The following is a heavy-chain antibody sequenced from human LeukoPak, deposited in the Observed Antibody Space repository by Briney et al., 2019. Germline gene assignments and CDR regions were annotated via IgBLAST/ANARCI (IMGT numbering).Heavy chain of an antibody. D-gene: IGHD3-10*01. Sequence: GGSLRLSCAASGFTFSSYSMNWVRQAPGKGLEWVSYISSSSSTIYYADSVKGRFTISRDNAKNSLYLQMNSLRAEDTAVYYCARDYYGSGSYSVFDYWGQGTLVTVSP. J-gene: IGHJ4*02. CDR3: ARDYYGSGSYSVFDY. V-gene: IGHV3-48*04. CDR2: ISSSSSTI. CDR1: GFTFSSYS.